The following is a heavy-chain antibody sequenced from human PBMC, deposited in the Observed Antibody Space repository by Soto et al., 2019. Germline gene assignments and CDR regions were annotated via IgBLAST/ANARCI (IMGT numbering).Heavy chain of an antibody. Sequence: QVQLQESGPGRVKASETLSLTCTVSGGSMSNYYWSWIRQPPGKGLEWIGYIYYIGSTHYNPSLKRRVTMSVDTSRNQLSLNLTSVTAADTAVYYCARGYSPALGAPLARVNWFDPWGQGTLVTVSS. CDR3: ARGYSPALGAPLARVNWFDP. J-gene: IGHJ5*02. CDR1: GGSMSNYY. V-gene: IGHV4-59*01. CDR2: IYYIGST. D-gene: IGHD1-1*01.